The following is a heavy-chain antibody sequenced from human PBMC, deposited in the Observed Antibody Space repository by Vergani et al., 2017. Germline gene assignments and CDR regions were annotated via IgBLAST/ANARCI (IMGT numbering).Heavy chain of an antibody. D-gene: IGHD2-15*01. CDR1: GFSLSNARMG. J-gene: IGHJ4*02. V-gene: IGHV2-26*01. CDR2: IFSNDEK. Sequence: QVTLKESGPVLVQPTETLTLTCTVSGFSLSNARMGVSWLRQPPGKALEWLAHIFSNDEKSYSTSLKSRLTISKDTSKSQVVLTMTNMDPVDTATYYCARIRGGYCSGGSCSDFDYWGQGTLVTVSS. CDR3: ARIRGGYCSGGSCSDFDY.